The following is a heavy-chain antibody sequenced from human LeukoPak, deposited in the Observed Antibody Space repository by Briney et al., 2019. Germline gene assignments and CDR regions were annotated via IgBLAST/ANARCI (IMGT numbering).Heavy chain of an antibody. CDR2: ISSRSSYI. D-gene: IGHD6-6*01. CDR3: ARDALRYSGSFDDFDY. CDR1: GFTFSSYT. J-gene: IGHJ4*02. Sequence: GGSLRLSCAASGFTFSSYTMSWVRQAPGKGLEWVSSISSRSSYIYSADSVKGRFTISRDNAKNSLYLQMNNLRAEDTAVYFCARDALRYSGSFDDFDYWGQGTLVTVSS. V-gene: IGHV3-21*01.